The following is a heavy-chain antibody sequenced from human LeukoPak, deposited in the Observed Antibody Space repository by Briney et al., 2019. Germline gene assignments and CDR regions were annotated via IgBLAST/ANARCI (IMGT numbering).Heavy chain of an antibody. CDR3: ARDGRLTIFVRGIITEGSPPKN. V-gene: IGHV1-2*02. CDR1: GYTFTDSY. D-gene: IGHD3-10*01. Sequence: APVKVSCKASGYTFTDSYMHWVRQAPGQGLEWMGWINPKTGGTNYAQRLQGRVTMTRDTSIRTAYMELNSLRSDDTAVYYCARDGRLTIFVRGIITEGSPPKNWGQGTLVTVSS. J-gene: IGHJ4*02. CDR2: INPKTGGT.